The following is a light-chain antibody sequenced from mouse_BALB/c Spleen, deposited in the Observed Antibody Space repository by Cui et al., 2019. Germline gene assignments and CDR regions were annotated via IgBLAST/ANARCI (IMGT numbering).Light chain of an antibody. CDR1: SSVSSSY. Sequence: QIVLTQSPPIMSASLGVQATITCTASSSVSSSYLHWYQQKPGASPKLWIYSTSNLASGVPTRFSGSGSGTSYSLTISSMEAEDAATYYCHQYHRSPFTFGSGTKLEIK. CDR3: HQYHRSPFT. V-gene: IGKV4-74*01. J-gene: IGKJ4*01. CDR2: STS.